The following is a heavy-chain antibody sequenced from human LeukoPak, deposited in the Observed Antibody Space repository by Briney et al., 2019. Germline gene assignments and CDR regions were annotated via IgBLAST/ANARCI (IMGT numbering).Heavy chain of an antibody. V-gene: IGHV4-34*01. CDR2: INHSGST. CDR1: GGSFSGYY. CDR3: ARGLGIVATTEYYFDY. J-gene: IGHJ4*02. D-gene: IGHD5-12*01. Sequence: SETLSLTRAVYGGSFSGYYWSWIRQPPGKGLEWIGEINHSGSTNYNPSLKSRVTTSVDTSKNQFSLKLSSVTAADTAVYYCARGLGIVATTEYYFDYWGQGTLVTVSS.